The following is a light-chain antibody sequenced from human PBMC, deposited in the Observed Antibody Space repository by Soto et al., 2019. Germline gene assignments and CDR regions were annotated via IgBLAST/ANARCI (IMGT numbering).Light chain of an antibody. Sequence: QSALTQPASVSGSPGQSITISCTGTSSDVGGYYYVSWYQHHPGIAPKLMIYEVVNRPSGVSNRFSGSKSGITASLTISGLQAEDEADYYCTSYTRSSPLVFGLGTKLTVL. V-gene: IGLV2-14*01. CDR3: TSYTRSSPLV. CDR2: EVV. J-gene: IGLJ1*01. CDR1: SSDVGGYYY.